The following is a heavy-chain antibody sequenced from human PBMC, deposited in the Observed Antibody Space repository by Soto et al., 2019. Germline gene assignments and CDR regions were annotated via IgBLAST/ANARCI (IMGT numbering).Heavy chain of an antibody. Sequence: GGSLRLSCSVSGFIFSSFAMHWVRQAPGKGLKYVSAISDNGGGTYYADSVKGRFTISRDNSKNTLYLQMSTLRPEDTAVYYCVKDMYYDFWSGSHDYWGQGTLVTV. CDR1: GFIFSSFA. CDR2: ISDNGGGT. D-gene: IGHD3-3*01. V-gene: IGHV3-64D*06. CDR3: VKDMYYDFWSGSHDY. J-gene: IGHJ4*02.